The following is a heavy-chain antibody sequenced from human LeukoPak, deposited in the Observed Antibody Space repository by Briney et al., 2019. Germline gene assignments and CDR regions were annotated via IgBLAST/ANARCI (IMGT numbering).Heavy chain of an antibody. D-gene: IGHD3-22*01. CDR1: GGTLSSYT. CDR2: IIPILGIA. V-gene: IGHV1-69*04. J-gene: IGHJ4*02. Sequence: SVKVSCKASGGTLSSYTISWVRQAPGQGLEWMGRIIPILGIANYAQKFQGRVTMTRDTSTSTVYMELSSLRSEDTAVYYCARDQGGYHYDSSGYLGYWGQGTLVTVSS. CDR3: ARDQGGYHYDSSGYLGY.